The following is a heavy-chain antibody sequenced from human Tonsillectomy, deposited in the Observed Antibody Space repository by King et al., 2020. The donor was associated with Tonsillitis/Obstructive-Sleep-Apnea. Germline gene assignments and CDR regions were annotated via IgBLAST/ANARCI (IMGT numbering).Heavy chain of an antibody. CDR1: GFTVSSNY. J-gene: IGHJ3*02. V-gene: IGHV3-53*01. Sequence: QLVQSGGGLIQPGGSLRLSCAASGFTVSSNYMSWVRQAPGKGLEWVSGIYIGGSTYYADSVKGRFTISRDNSKNTLYLQMNSLRAEDTAVYYCARCGGDCYFTPDAFDIWGQGTMVTVSS. CDR2: IYIGGST. CDR3: ARCGGDCYFTPDAFDI. D-gene: IGHD2-21*01.